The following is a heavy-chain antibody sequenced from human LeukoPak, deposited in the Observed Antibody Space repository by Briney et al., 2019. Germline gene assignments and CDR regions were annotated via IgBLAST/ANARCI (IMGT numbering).Heavy chain of an antibody. CDR1: GFTFSSFA. V-gene: IGHV3-23*01. CDR2: ISGSGGST. CDR3: AKDHRPEYFQH. Sequence: GGSLRLSCAASGFTFSSFAMSWVRQAPGKGLEWVSAISGSGGSTYYADSVKGRFTISRDNSKNTLYLQMNSLRAEDTAVYYCAKDHRPEYFQHWGQGTLVTVSS. J-gene: IGHJ1*01.